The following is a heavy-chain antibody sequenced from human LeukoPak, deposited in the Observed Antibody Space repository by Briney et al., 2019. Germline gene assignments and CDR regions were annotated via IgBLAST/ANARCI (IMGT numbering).Heavy chain of an antibody. J-gene: IGHJ6*03. Sequence: SETLSLTCSVSGGSISSYYWSWIRQPAGKGLEWIGPIYTSGSTYYNPSLKSRVTMSVDTPKNQFSLKLSSVTAADTAMYYCARDKTQGYYYYNYVDVWGKGTTVTVSS. V-gene: IGHV4-4*07. CDR3: ARDKTQGYYYYNYVDV. CDR1: GGSISSYY. CDR2: IYTSGST.